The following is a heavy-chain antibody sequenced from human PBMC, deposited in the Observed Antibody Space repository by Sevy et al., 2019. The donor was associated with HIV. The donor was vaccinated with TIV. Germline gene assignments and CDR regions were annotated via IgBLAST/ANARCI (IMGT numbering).Heavy chain of an antibody. D-gene: IGHD2-21*01. CDR1: GFTFSNYV. Sequence: GGSLRLSCEVSGFTFSNYVMGWVRQAPGKGLEWVSDISGSADTTYYADSVKGRFTISRDNSKNTLYLQMNRLRAEDTALYYCAKYSRGDPPRASVYYFDDWGQGTLVTVSS. J-gene: IGHJ4*02. V-gene: IGHV3-23*01. CDR2: ISGSADTT. CDR3: AKYSRGDPPRASVYYFDD.